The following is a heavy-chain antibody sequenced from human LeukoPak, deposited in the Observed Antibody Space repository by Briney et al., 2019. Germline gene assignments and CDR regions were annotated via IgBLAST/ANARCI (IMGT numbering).Heavy chain of an antibody. CDR2: IKQDGSEK. CDR3: ARSVRCSSTSRLKPNPIMLGWFDP. CDR1: GFTFSSYW. Sequence: GGSLRLSCAASGFTFSSYWMSWVRQAPGKGLEWVANIKQDGSEKYYVDSVKGRFTISRDNAKNSLYLQMNSLRAEDTAVYYCARSVRCSSTSRLKPNPIMLGWFDPWGQGTLVTVSS. V-gene: IGHV3-7*01. D-gene: IGHD2-2*01. J-gene: IGHJ5*02.